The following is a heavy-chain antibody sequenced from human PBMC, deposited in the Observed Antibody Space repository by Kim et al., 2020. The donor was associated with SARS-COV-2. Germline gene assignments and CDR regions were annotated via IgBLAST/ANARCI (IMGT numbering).Heavy chain of an antibody. D-gene: IGHD2-2*01. Sequence: SETLSLTCAVYGGSFSGYYWSWIRQPPGKGLEWIGEINHSGSTNYNPSLKSRVTISVDTSKNQFSLKLSSVTAADTAVYYCARVVVVVVPAAMVSRGRYYFDYWGQGTLVTVSS. CDR2: INHSGST. CDR3: ARVVVVVVPAAMVSRGRYYFDY. CDR1: GGSFSGYY. V-gene: IGHV4-34*01. J-gene: IGHJ4*02.